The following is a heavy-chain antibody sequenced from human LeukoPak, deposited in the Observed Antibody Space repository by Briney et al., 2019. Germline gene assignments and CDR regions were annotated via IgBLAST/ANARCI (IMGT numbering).Heavy chain of an antibody. CDR2: IIPIFGTA. CDR3: ARDVAGGPLNFDY. Sequence: ASVKVSCKASGGTFSSYAISWVRQAPGQGLEWMGGIIPIFGTANYAQKFQGRVTITADKSTSTAYMELSSLRSEDTAVYYCARDVAGGPLNFDYWGQGTLVTVSS. D-gene: IGHD3-10*01. J-gene: IGHJ4*02. CDR1: GGTFSSYA. V-gene: IGHV1-69*06.